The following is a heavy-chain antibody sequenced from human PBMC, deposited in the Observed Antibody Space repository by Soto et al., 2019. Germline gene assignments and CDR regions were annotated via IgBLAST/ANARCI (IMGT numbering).Heavy chain of an antibody. CDR3: ATSTGFPGFDH. J-gene: IGHJ4*02. Sequence: LVESGGGLVQPGGSLRLSCAASGFSVSTKYMSWVRQAPGKGLEWVSVLHSGGASYYADSVKGRFTVSRDNSKNTVYLQMNSLRGEDTAVYYCATSTGFPGFDHWGQGSLVTVSS. V-gene: IGHV3-66*01. CDR1: GFSVSTKY. CDR2: LHSGGAS. D-gene: IGHD6-25*01.